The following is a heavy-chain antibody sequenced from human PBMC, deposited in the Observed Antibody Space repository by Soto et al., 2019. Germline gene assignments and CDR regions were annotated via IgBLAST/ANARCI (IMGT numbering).Heavy chain of an antibody. V-gene: IGHV3-30*04. CDR2: ISYDGSNK. J-gene: IGHJ3*02. CDR3: ARPRIAVDPDAFDI. D-gene: IGHD6-19*01. CDR1: GFTFSSYA. Sequence: GESLKISCAASGFTFSSYAMHWVRQAPGKGLEWVAVISYDGSNKYYADSVKGRFTISRDNSKNTLYLQMNSLRAEDTAVYYCARPRIAVDPDAFDIWGQGTMVTVSS.